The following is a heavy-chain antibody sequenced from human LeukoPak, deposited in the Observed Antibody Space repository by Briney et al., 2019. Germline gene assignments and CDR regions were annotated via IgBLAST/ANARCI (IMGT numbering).Heavy chain of an antibody. CDR1: GYTFTGYY. V-gene: IGHV1-2*02. D-gene: IGHD1-1*01. J-gene: IGHJ3*02. CDR3: ASPTPWNHDVFSI. Sequence: ASVKVSCKASGYTFTGYYIHWVRQAPGQGLEWMGWINPHSGGTNYAQKFQGGVTMTRDTSITTAYMELSSLRSDDTAVYYCASPTPWNHDVFSIWGQGTMVTVSS. CDR2: INPHSGGT.